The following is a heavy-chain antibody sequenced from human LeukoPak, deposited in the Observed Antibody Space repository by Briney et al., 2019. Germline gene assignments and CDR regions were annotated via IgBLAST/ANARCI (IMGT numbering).Heavy chain of an antibody. D-gene: IGHD1-1*01. Sequence: SETLSHTCTVSGGSVSSGSYYWSWIRQPPGKGLEWIGYIYYSGSTNYNPSLKSRVTISVDTSKNQFSLKLSSVTAADTAVYYCARCTERLGTIDYWGQGTLVTVSS. CDR3: ARCTERLGTIDY. J-gene: IGHJ4*02. V-gene: IGHV4-61*01. CDR1: GGSVSSGSYY. CDR2: IYYSGST.